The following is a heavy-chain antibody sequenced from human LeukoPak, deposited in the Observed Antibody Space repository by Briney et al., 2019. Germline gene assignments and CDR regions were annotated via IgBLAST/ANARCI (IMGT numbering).Heavy chain of an antibody. J-gene: IGHJ4*02. CDR2: IYYSGST. V-gene: IGHV4-31*03. CDR1: GCSISSGGYY. CDR3: ARSSGPGLDY. Sequence: PSQTLSLTCTVSGCSISSGGYYWSWIRQHPRKGLEWIGYIYYSGSTYYNPSLKSRVSISVDMSKSQFSLKLSSVTAADTAVYYCARSSGPGLDYWGQGILVTVSS. D-gene: IGHD3-10*01.